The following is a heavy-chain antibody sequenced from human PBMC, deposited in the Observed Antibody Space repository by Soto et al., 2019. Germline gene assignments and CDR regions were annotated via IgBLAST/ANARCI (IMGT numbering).Heavy chain of an antibody. CDR3: ARHQLSGYGNFDY. CDR2: IYYSGGT. Sequence: QLQLQESGPGLVKPSETLSLTCTVPGGSISSSSSYWGWIRQPPGKGLGWIGSIYYSGGTYYNPSLKSRVTISVDTSKNQFSLKLSSVTAADTAVYYCARHQLSGYGNFDYWGQGTLVTVSS. D-gene: IGHD5-18*01. V-gene: IGHV4-39*01. J-gene: IGHJ4*02. CDR1: GGSISSSSSY.